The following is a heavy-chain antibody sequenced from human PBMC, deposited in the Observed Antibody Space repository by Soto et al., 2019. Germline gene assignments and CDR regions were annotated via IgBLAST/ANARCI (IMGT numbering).Heavy chain of an antibody. D-gene: IGHD3-3*01. CDR1: GFTFSSYA. CDR2: ISYDGSNK. CDR3: ARGTIFGGGGSHYGMDV. J-gene: IGHJ6*02. Sequence: QVQLVESGGGVVQPGRSLRLSCAASGFTFSSYAMHWVRQAPGKGLEWVAVISYDGSNKYYADSVKGRFTTSRDNSKNTQDLQIDSLRAEDTAGYYWARGTIFGGGGSHYGMDVWGQGTTVTVSS. V-gene: IGHV3-30-3*01.